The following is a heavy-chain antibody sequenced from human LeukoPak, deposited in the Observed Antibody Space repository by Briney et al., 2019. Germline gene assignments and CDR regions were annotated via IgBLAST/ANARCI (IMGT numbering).Heavy chain of an antibody. CDR2: ISSSSSYI. J-gene: IGHJ6*03. Sequence: GGSLRLSCAASGFTFSSYSMNWVRQAPGKGLEWVSSISSSSSYIYYADSVKGRFTISRDNAKNSLYLQMNSLRAEDTAVYYCARAHEWFGELLASYYMDVWGKGTTVTVSS. CDR1: GFTFSSYS. V-gene: IGHV3-21*01. CDR3: ARAHEWFGELLASYYMDV. D-gene: IGHD3-10*01.